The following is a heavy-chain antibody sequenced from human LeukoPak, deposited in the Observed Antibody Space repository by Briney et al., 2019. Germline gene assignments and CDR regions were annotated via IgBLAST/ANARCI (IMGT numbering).Heavy chain of an antibody. CDR2: INPNSGGT. V-gene: IGHV1-2*02. Sequence: GASVKVSCKASGYTLTGYYMHWVRQAPGQGLEWMGWINPNSGGTNYAQKFQGRVTMTRDTSISTAYMELSRLRSDDTAVYYCARDQTTCYYDSSGYFAWYFDLWGRGTLVTVS. D-gene: IGHD3-22*01. CDR1: GYTLTGYY. J-gene: IGHJ2*01. CDR3: ARDQTTCYYDSSGYFAWYFDL.